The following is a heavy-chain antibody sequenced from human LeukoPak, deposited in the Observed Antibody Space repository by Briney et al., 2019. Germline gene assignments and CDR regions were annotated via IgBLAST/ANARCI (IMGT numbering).Heavy chain of an antibody. D-gene: IGHD3-10*01. CDR3: ASGQDGRITMVRGVTNFDY. Sequence: GGSLRLSCAASGFTFSSYWMSWVRRAPGKGLEWVANIKQDGSEKYYVDSVKGRFTISRDNAKNSLYLQMNSLRAEDTAVYYCASGQDGRITMVRGVTNFDYWGQGTLVTVSS. CDR2: IKQDGSEK. V-gene: IGHV3-7*01. CDR1: GFTFSSYW. J-gene: IGHJ4*02.